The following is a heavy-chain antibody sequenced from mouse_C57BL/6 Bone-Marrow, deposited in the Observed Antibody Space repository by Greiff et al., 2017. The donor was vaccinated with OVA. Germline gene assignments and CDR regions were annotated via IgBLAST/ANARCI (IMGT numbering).Heavy chain of an antibody. J-gene: IGHJ3*01. CDR3: VRHRGYDRAWCAY. CDR2: IRSKSNNYAT. CDR1: GFSFNTYA. V-gene: IGHV10-1*01. Sequence: DVHLVESGGGLVQPKGSLKLSCAASGFSFNTYAMNWVRQAPGKGLEWVARIRSKSNNYATYYADSVKDRFTISRDDSESMLYLQMNNLKTEDTAMYYGVRHRGYDRAWCAYWGQGTLVTVSA. D-gene: IGHD2-2*01.